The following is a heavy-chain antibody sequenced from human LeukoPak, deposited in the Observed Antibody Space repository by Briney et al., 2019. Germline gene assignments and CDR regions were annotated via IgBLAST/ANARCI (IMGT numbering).Heavy chain of an antibody. CDR1: GSTFSSYA. Sequence: GASVKVSCKASGSTFSSYAISWVRQAPGQGLEWMRGIIPIFGTANYAQKFQGRVTITADESTSTAYMELSSLRSEDTAVYYCARGYCSGCSCYHAVDYWGQGTLVTVSS. J-gene: IGHJ4*02. CDR3: ARGYCSGCSCYHAVDY. V-gene: IGHV1-69*13. D-gene: IGHD2-15*01. CDR2: IIPIFGTA.